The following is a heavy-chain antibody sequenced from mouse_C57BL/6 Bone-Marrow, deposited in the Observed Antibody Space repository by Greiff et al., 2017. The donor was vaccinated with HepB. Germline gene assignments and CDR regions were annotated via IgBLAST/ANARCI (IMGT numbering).Heavy chain of an antibody. CDR1: GYTFTDYE. D-gene: IGHD2-3*01. CDR3: IGCEDGYYAY. V-gene: IGHV1-15*01. Sequence: QVQLKQSGAELVRPGASVTLSCKASGYTFTDYEMHWVKQTPVHGLEWIGAIDPETGGTAYNQKFKGKAILTADKSSSTAYMELRSLTSEDSAVYYCIGCEDGYYAYWGQGTLVTVSA. J-gene: IGHJ3*01. CDR2: IDPETGGT.